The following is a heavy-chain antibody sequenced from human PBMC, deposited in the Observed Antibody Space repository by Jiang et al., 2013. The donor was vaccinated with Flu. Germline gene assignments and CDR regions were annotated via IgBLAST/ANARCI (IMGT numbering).Heavy chain of an antibody. V-gene: IGHV4-34*01. CDR3: ARGRNRHRLLGD. J-gene: IGHJ4*02. CDR1: GGSFSGYY. D-gene: IGHD7-27*01. Sequence: LLKPSETLSLTCAVYGGSFSGYYWSWIRQPPGKGLEWIGEINHSGSTNYNPSLKSRVTISVDTSKNQFSLKLSSVTAADTAVYYCARGRNRHRLLGDWGQGTLVTVSS. CDR2: INHSGST.